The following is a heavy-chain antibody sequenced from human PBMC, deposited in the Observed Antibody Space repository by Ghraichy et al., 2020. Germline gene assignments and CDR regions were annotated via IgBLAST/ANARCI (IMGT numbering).Heavy chain of an antibody. J-gene: IGHJ6*02. D-gene: IGHD6-19*01. CDR2: IFYIGST. CDR3: ASLPRLPVAGRYGVDG. Sequence: SQTLSLTCTVSGGSISSDAYYWGWIRQPPGKGLEWIASIFYIGSTYCNPSLNGRVTISVDTSKNQSSLRLSSLTAADTAVYYCASLPRLPVAGRYGVDGWGQGNTVSVSS. V-gene: IGHV4-39*01. CDR1: GGSISSDAYY.